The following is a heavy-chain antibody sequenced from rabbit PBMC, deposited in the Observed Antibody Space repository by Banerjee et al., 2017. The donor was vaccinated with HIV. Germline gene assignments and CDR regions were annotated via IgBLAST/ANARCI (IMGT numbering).Heavy chain of an antibody. D-gene: IGHD6-1*01. Sequence: QSLEESGGGLVQPEGSLTLTCTASGFSFSNNWDMCWVRQAPGKGLEWIACIYIGDGNTYYASWAKGRFTISKTSSTTVTLQMTSLTAADTATYFCARDAYLTLWGPGTLVTVS. CDR2: IYIGDGNT. V-gene: IGHV1S40*01. J-gene: IGHJ4*01. CDR3: ARDAYLTL. CDR1: GFSFSNNWD.